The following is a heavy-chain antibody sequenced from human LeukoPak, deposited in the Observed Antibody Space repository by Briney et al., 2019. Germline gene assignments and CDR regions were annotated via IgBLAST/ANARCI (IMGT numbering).Heavy chain of an antibody. Sequence: SETLSLTCTVSGGSISSSSYYWGWIRQPPGRGLEWIGSFYYSGSTYYNPSLRSRVTISVDTSRNQFSLRLSSVTATDTAVYYCARRLAGTEDYWGQGTLVTVSS. CDR3: ARRLAGTEDY. J-gene: IGHJ4*02. CDR1: GGSISSSSYY. CDR2: FYYSGST. V-gene: IGHV4-39*01. D-gene: IGHD6-13*01.